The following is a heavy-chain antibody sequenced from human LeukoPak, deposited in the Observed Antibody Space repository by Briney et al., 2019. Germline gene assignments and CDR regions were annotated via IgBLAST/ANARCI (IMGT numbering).Heavy chain of an antibody. CDR2: ISSSSTI. V-gene: IGHV3-48*01. J-gene: IGHJ4*02. Sequence: GGSLRLSCAASGFTFSSYSMNWVRQAPGKGLEWVSHISSSSTIYYADSVKGRFTISRDNAKNSLYLQVNSLRAEDTAVYYCAREYSSSWYFDSWGQGTLVTASS. CDR3: AREYSSSWYFDS. D-gene: IGHD6-13*01. CDR1: GFTFSSYS.